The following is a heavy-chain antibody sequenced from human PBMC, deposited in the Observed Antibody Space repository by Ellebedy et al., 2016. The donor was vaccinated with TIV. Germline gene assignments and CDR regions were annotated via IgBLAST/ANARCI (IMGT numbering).Heavy chain of an antibody. CDR1: GFTVSSNY. CDR2: IYSGGST. D-gene: IGHD5-18*01. CDR3: ARDPGGYSYGLGY. V-gene: IGHV3-53*01. J-gene: IGHJ4*02. Sequence: GESLKISCVASGFTVSSNYMSWVRQAPGKGLEWVSVIYSGGSTYYADSVKGRFTISRDNSKNTLYLQMNSLRAEDTAVYYCARDPGGYSYGLGYWGQGTLVTVSS.